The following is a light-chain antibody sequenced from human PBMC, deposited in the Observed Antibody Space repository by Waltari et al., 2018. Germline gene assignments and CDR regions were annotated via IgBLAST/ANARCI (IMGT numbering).Light chain of an antibody. Sequence: QSALTQPRSVSGSPGQSVTISCTGTSSDVGGYKYFSWYQQHPGKAPKLMISDVTERPSGGPDRFSGSKSGNTASLTISGLQAEDEGDYYCCSYAGGDTVVFGGGTKLTVL. CDR1: SSDVGGYKY. CDR3: CSYAGGDTVV. J-gene: IGLJ2*01. CDR2: DVT. V-gene: IGLV2-11*01.